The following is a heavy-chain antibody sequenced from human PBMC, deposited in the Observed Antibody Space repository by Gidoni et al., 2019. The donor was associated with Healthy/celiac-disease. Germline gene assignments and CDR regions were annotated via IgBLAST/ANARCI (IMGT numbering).Heavy chain of an antibody. J-gene: IGHJ4*02. V-gene: IGHV3-33*01. CDR3: ARDLGLYCSGGSCYYLGPVY. D-gene: IGHD2-15*01. Sequence: QMQLVESGGGVVQPGRSLRLSCAASEFTFSSYGMHWVRQAPGKGLEWVAVIWYDGSNKYYADSVKGRFTISRDNSKNTLYLQMNSLRAEDTAVYYCARDLGLYCSGGSCYYLGPVYWGQGTLVTVSS. CDR1: EFTFSSYG. CDR2: IWYDGSNK.